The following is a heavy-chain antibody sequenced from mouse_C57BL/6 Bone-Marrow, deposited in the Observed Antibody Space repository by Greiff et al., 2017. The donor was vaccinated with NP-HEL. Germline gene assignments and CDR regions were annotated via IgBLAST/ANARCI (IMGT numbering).Heavy chain of an antibody. D-gene: IGHD2-1*01. CDR3: ARENYRRGDAMDD. J-gene: IGHJ4*01. V-gene: IGHV1-81*01. CDR2: IYPRSGNT. CDR1: GYTFTSYG. Sequence: VQLQQSGAELARPGASVKLSCKASGYTFTSYGISWVKQRTGQGLEWIGAIYPRSGNTYYNEKFKGKATLTADKSSSTAYMELRSLTSEDAAVYVSARENYRRGDAMDDWGQGTSVTVSA.